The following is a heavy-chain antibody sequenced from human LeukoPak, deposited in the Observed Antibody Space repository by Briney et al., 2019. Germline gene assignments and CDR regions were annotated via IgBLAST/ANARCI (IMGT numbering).Heavy chain of an antibody. D-gene: IGHD4-17*01. J-gene: IGHJ4*02. CDR2: IFHSGST. V-gene: IGHV4-38-2*01. CDR1: GYSISSGDY. CDR3: ARSAGYLGDEYYFNY. Sequence: PSETLSLTCAVSGYSISSGDYWGWIRQPPGKGLEWIGNIFHSGSTYQNPSLKSRVTISLDTSKNHYSLKMSSVTAADTAVYYCARSAGYLGDEYYFNYWGQGTLVTVSS.